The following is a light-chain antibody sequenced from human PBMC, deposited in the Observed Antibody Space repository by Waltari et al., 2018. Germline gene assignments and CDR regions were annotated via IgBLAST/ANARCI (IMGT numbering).Light chain of an antibody. CDR3: QTGGHGTWV. Sequence: QLVLTQSPSVSASLGASVKLTCTLSSGHSSNVIAWHQQQPGKGPRYLMKVNSDGSHSKGDGIPYRFSGSSSGPERYLTISSLQSDDEADYYCQTGGHGTWVFGGGTKLTVL. CDR2: VNSDGSH. J-gene: IGLJ3*02. V-gene: IGLV4-69*01. CDR1: SGHSSNV.